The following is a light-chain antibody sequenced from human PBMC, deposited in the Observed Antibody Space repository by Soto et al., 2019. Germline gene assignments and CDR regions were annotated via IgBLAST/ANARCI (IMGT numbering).Light chain of an antibody. Sequence: DIQMTQSPSSLSAYVGDRVTITCRAGQSMGTYINWYQQKPGKAPNLLIYAASSLQSGVPSRFSGSGSGTDFTLTISSLQPEDFATYFCQQSHSIPYTFGQGTKLEIK. CDR2: AAS. CDR1: QSMGTY. J-gene: IGKJ2*01. CDR3: QQSHSIPYT. V-gene: IGKV1-39*01.